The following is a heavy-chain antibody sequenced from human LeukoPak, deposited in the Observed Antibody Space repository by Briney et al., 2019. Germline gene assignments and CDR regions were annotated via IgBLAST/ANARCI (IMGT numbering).Heavy chain of an antibody. CDR2: IQDDDRDT. J-gene: IGHJ3*02. V-gene: IGHV3-30*02. D-gene: IGHD6-19*01. CDR3: AKSDEHGTGYGFHI. Sequence: GGSLRLSCAASGFTFNDYAMYWVRQSPGRGLEWVAVIQDDDRDTYHGGSVKGRFTHSRHNSKNTVFLRMNDLTGEDWAIYYCAKSDEHGTGYGFHIWGQGTMVTVSS. CDR1: GFTFNDYA.